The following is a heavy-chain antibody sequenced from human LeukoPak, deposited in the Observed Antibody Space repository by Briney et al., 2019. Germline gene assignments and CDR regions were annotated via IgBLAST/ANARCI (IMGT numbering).Heavy chain of an antibody. V-gene: IGHV3-21*01. CDR3: ASSLGFDY. CDR1: GFTFSSYS. CDR2: ISRSSSYI. Sequence: GGSLRLSCAASGFTFSSYSMNWVRQAPGKGLEWVSSISRSSSYIYYADSVKGRFTISRDNSKNTLYLQMNSLRAEDTAVYYCASSLGFDYWGQGTLVTVSS. J-gene: IGHJ4*02.